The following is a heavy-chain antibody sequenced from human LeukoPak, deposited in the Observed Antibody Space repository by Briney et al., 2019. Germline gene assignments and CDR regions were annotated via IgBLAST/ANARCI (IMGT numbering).Heavy chain of an antibody. CDR2: IYYSGST. V-gene: IGHV4-39*07. Sequence: SETLSLTCTVSGGSISSSSYYWGWIRQPPGKGLEWIGSIYYSGSTYYNPSLKSRVTISVDTSKNQFSLKLSSVTAADTAVYYCARGLKDTYDFWSGYYEYYFDYWGQGTLVTVSS. D-gene: IGHD3-3*01. J-gene: IGHJ4*02. CDR3: ARGLKDTYDFWSGYYEYYFDY. CDR1: GGSISSSSYY.